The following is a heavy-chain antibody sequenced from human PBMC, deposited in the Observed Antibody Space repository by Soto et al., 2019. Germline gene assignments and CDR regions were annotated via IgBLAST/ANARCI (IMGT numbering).Heavy chain of an antibody. CDR1: GASISNYY. V-gene: IGHV4-4*07. CDR3: ARERREEIHDGYDIDY. Sequence: QVQLQESGPGLVKPSETLSLTCTVSGASISNYYWSWIRQPAGKGLEWIGRIYTSGSTDYNPSLNSRVNISIDTSKNQFSLKVTSVTAADTAVYYCARERREEIHDGYDIDYWGQGTLVTVSS. CDR2: IYTSGST. D-gene: IGHD5-12*01. J-gene: IGHJ4*02.